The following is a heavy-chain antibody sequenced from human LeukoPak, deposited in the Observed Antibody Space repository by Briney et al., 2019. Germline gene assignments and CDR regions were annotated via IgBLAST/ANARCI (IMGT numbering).Heavy chain of an antibody. Sequence: GASVKVSCKASGFTFSSSTMQWVRQARGQRLEWIGWIVVGSGNTNYAQKFQERVAKTRDTSTTTAYMELRGLRSDDTAVYYCARRRINMVRGVAVNWFDPWGQGTLVIVSS. CDR3: ARRRINMVRGVAVNWFDP. D-gene: IGHD3-10*01. CDR1: GFTFSSST. V-gene: IGHV1-58*02. J-gene: IGHJ5*02. CDR2: IVVGSGNT.